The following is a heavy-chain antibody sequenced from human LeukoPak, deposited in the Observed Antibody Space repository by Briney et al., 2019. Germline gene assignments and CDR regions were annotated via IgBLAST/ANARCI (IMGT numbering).Heavy chain of an antibody. V-gene: IGHV3-23*01. CDR2: LSDSGRSA. D-gene: IGHD4-17*01. Sequence: GSLRLSCAASGFTFSSFAMTWVRQAPGKGLQWVSTLSDSGRSAYYADSVKGRFSISRDNSKNTLYLQMNSLRAEDTAVYYCAKDRGDYGYFDLWGRGTLVTVSS. CDR3: AKDRGDYGYFDL. CDR1: GFTFSSFA. J-gene: IGHJ2*01.